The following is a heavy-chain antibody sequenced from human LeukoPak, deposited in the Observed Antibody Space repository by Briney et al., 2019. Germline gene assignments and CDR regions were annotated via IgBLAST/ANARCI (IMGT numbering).Heavy chain of an antibody. CDR1: GFPFSSYS. D-gene: IGHD6-19*01. CDR2: ISSSSSTI. CDR3: ARDYRHSSGRYDY. J-gene: IGHJ4*02. Sequence: PGGSLRLSCAASGFPFSSYSMIWVRQAPGKGLEWVSYISSSSSTIYYADSVKGRFTISRDNAKNSLYLQMNSLRDEDTAVYYCARDYRHSSGRYDYWGQGTLVTVSS. V-gene: IGHV3-48*02.